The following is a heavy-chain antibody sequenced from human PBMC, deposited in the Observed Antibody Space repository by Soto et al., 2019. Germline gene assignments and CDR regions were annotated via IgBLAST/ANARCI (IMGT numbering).Heavy chain of an antibody. J-gene: IGHJ4*02. Sequence: SETLSLTCAVYGGSFSGYYWSWIRQPPGKGLEWIGEINHSGSTNYNPSLKSRVTISVGTSKNQFSLKLSSVTAADTAVYYCARVGYSYGGLDYWCQGTLVTVSS. CDR3: ARVGYSYGGLDY. V-gene: IGHV4-34*01. CDR1: GGSFSGYY. CDR2: INHSGST. D-gene: IGHD5-18*01.